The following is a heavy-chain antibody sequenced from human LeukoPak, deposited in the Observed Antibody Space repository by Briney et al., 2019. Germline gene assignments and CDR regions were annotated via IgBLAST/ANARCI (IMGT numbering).Heavy chain of an antibody. V-gene: IGHV3-23*01. J-gene: IGHJ6*02. Sequence: GGSLRLSCAASGFTFSSYAMSWVRQAPGKGLEWVSAISGSGGSTYYADSVKGRFTISRDNAKNTLYLQMNSLRAEDTAVYYCAKRQPHRDLYGMDVWGQGTTVTVSS. CDR1: GFTFSSYA. CDR3: AKRQPHRDLYGMDV. CDR2: ISGSGGST.